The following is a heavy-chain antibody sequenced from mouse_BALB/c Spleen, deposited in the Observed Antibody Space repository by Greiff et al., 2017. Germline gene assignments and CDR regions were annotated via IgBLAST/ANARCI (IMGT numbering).Heavy chain of an antibody. Sequence: EVQLVESGAELVKPGASVKLSCTASGFNIKDTYMHWVKQRPEQGLEWIGRIDPANGNTKYDPKFQGKATITADTSSNTAYLQLSSLTSEDTAVYYCAKLRGAYWGQGTLVTVSA. J-gene: IGHJ3*01. CDR2: IDPANGNT. CDR1: GFNIKDTY. D-gene: IGHD1-1*01. CDR3: AKLRGAY. V-gene: IGHV14-3*02.